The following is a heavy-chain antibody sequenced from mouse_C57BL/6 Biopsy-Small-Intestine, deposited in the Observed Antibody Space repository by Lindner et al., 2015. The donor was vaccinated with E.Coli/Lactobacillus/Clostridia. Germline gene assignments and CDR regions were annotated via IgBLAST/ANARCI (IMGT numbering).Heavy chain of an antibody. CDR2: ISGYNGKT. CDR3: ARANTDYTFGMDI. J-gene: IGHJ1*01. D-gene: IGHD2-4*01. CDR1: GYIFNNYA. Sequence: SVKVSCKTSGYIFNNYAISWVRQAPGQGLEWMGWISGYNGKTNYAQKIQGRVTMTTDTSTSTTYLELRSLRSDDTAVYYCARANTDYTFGMDIWGQGTTVTVSS. V-gene: IGHV14-2*02.